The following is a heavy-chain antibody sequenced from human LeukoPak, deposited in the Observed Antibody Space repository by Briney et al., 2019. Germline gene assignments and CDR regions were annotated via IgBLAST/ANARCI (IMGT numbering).Heavy chain of an antibody. CDR3: AKDKYSSSSGGFDY. V-gene: IGHV3-23*01. J-gene: IGHJ4*02. CDR1: GFIFNSYG. Sequence: GGSLRLSCAASGFIFNSYGMSWVRQAPGKGLEWVSGISRSGFSTDYADSVKGRFTTSRDKSKNTLYPQMNSLRAEDTAVYYCAKDKYSSSSGGFDYWGQGTLVTVSS. CDR2: ISRSGFST. D-gene: IGHD6-6*01.